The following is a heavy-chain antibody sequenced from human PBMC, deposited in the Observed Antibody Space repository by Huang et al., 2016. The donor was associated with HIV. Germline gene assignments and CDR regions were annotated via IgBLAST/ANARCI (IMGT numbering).Heavy chain of an antibody. Sequence: QGQLVESGGGVVQPGRSLRLSCAASGFSFTSYDMQWVRQVPGKGLDWVAVVANDGNEKYYADSVKGRFTISRDNFKNTLYLQMNSLRTGDTAVYFCLPAGHVSHYYYMDVWGKGTTVIVSS. CDR3: LPAGHVSHYYYMDV. CDR1: GFSFTSYD. CDR2: VANDGNEK. J-gene: IGHJ6*03. V-gene: IGHV3-30*03.